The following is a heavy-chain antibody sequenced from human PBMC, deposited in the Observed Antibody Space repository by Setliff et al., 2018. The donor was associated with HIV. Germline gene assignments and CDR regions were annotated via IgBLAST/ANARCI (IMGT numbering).Heavy chain of an antibody. J-gene: IGHJ3*01. Sequence: ASVKVSCKASGYTFTSYGISWVRQAPGQGLEWMGWISGYNGNTKYVQKFQGRVTMTTDTSTSTVYMELRSLRSGDTAVYYCARVPYRSAWFSGGHDAFDVWGQGTMVTVSS. D-gene: IGHD6-19*01. CDR3: ARVPYRSAWFSGGHDAFDV. CDR1: GYTFTSYG. V-gene: IGHV1-18*01. CDR2: ISGYNGNT.